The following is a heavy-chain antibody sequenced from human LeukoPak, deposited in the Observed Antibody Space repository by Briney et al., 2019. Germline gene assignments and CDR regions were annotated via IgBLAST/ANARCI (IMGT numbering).Heavy chain of an antibody. CDR2: ISGGGGAT. D-gene: IGHD1-1*01. Sequence: GGSLRLSCAASGFTFSTYAMSWVRQAPGKGLEWVSAISGGGGATFYADSVKGRFTISRDNSKNTLYLQMNGLRAEDTAVYYCAKDRRGNAPRGAFDIWGQGTMVTVSS. CDR3: AKDRRGNAPRGAFDI. V-gene: IGHV3-23*01. J-gene: IGHJ3*02. CDR1: GFTFSTYA.